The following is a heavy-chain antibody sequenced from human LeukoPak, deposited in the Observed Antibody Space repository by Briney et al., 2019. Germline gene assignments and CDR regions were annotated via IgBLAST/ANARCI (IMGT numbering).Heavy chain of an antibody. Sequence: PGGSLRLSCAASGFTFSSYAMSWVCQAPGKGLEWVSAISGSGGSTYYADSVKGRFTISRDNSKNTLYLQMNSLRAEDTAVYYCAKAGSIAARPPIFDYWGQGTLVTVSS. CDR2: ISGSGGST. CDR1: GFTFSSYA. CDR3: AKAGSIAARPPIFDY. J-gene: IGHJ4*02. V-gene: IGHV3-23*01. D-gene: IGHD6-6*01.